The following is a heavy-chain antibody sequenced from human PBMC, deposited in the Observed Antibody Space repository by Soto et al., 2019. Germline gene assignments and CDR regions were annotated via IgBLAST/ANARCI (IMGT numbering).Heavy chain of an antibody. CDR1: GYTFTSYD. D-gene: IGHD3-3*01. CDR3: ARGGITIFGVVIIRNYYYYYMDV. Sequence: ASVKVSCKASGYTFTSYDINWVRQATGQGLEWMGWMNPNSGNTGYAQKFQGRVTMTRNTSISTAYMELSSLRSEDTAVYYCARGGITIFGVVIIRNYYYYYMDVWCKGTTVTVSS. CDR2: MNPNSGNT. V-gene: IGHV1-8*01. J-gene: IGHJ6*03.